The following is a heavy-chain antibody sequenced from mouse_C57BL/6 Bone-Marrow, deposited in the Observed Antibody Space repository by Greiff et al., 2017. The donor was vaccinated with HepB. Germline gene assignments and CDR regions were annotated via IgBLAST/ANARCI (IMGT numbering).Heavy chain of an antibody. V-gene: IGHV3-6*01. Sequence: EVQLVESGPGLVKPSQSLSLTCSVTGYSITSGYYWNWIRQFPGNKLEWMGYISYDGSNNYNPSLKNRISITRDTSKNQFFLKLNSVTTEDTATYYCARGDFDYWGQGTTLTVSS. CDR1: GYSITSGYY. J-gene: IGHJ2*01. CDR3: ARGDFDY. CDR2: ISYDGSN.